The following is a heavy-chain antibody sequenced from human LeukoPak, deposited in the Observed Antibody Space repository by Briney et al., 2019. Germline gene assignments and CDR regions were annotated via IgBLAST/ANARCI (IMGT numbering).Heavy chain of an antibody. CDR2: IYSDGSST. CDR3: ARDRSSLGLWFGELRN. V-gene: IGHV3-74*01. CDR1: GFTFSSYW. D-gene: IGHD3-10*01. Sequence: GGSLRLSCAASGFTFSSYWMHWVRQAPGKGLVWVSRIYSDGSSTNYTDSVKGRFTISRDNAKNTLYLQMNSLRAEDTAVYYCARDRSSLGLWFGELRNWGQGTLVTVSS. J-gene: IGHJ4*02.